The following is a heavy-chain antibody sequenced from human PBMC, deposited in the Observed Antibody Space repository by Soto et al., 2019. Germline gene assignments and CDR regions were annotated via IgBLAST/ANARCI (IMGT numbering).Heavy chain of an antibody. CDR2: IIPIFGTA. CDR3: ARGSHHYYYDSSAPKGSAFDI. J-gene: IGHJ3*02. Sequence: KVSCKASGGTFSVYAISWVRQAPGKGLEWMGGIIPIFGTANYAQKFQGRVTITADESTSTAYMELSSLRSEDTAVYYCARGSHHYYYDSSAPKGSAFDIWGQGTMVNVSS. V-gene: IGHV1-69*01. CDR1: GGTFSVYA. D-gene: IGHD3-22*01.